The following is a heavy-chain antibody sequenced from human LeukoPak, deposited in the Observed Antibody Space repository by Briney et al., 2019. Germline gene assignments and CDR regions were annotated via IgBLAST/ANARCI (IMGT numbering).Heavy chain of an antibody. V-gene: IGHV3-23*01. CDR3: AKGDSSWSCFDY. CDR1: GFSFNTYA. J-gene: IGHJ4*02. CDR2: VSSSGDTK. Sequence: RGSLRLSCAASGFSFNTYALNWVRHGPRQGLEWVALVSSSGDTKYYAESVKGRFTTSRDSPNNTLYLQMNRLRAEDTAIYFCAKGDSSWSCFDYWGQGTLVTVSS. D-gene: IGHD6-13*01.